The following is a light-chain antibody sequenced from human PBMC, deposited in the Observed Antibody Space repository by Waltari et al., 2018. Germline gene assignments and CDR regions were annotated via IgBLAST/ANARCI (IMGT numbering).Light chain of an antibody. V-gene: IGKV4-1*01. Sequence: DIVMTQPPDSWARSLVERANINCKSSQSLLYSSNNKNYLAWYQQKPGQPPKLLIYWASTRASGVPDRFSGSGSGTDFTLTVSSLQAEDVAVYYCQQYYSTPPTFGPGTKVDIK. CDR2: WAS. CDR3: QQYYSTPPT. CDR1: QSLLYSSNNKNY. J-gene: IGKJ3*01.